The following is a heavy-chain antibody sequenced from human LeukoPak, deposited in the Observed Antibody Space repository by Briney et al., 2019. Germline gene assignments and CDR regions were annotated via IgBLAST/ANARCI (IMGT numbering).Heavy chain of an antibody. CDR1: GFTFSSYW. CDR3: ASTVTTGPGGFDP. V-gene: IGHV3-66*02. CDR2: IYSGGST. D-gene: IGHD4-17*01. J-gene: IGHJ5*02. Sequence: PGGSLRLSCAASGFTFSSYWMSWVRQAPGKGLEWVSVIYSGGSTYYADSVKGRFTISRDNSKNTLYLQMNSLRAEDTAVYYCASTVTTGPGGFDPWGQGTLVTVSS.